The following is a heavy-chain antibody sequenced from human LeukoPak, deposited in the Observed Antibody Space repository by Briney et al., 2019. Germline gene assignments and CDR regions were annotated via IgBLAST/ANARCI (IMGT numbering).Heavy chain of an antibody. CDR3: TDETQFAWLFLFFDF. Sequence: PGGALRLSCGVSGLKFSDAWMSWVRQAPGKGLEWVVRIKSKGAGGTTEYAAPLKGRFIISRDDSKNMVYLDMNNLKSEGTAVYYCTDETQFAWLFLFFDFWGRGTLVTVSS. V-gene: IGHV3-15*01. D-gene: IGHD3-9*01. CDR2: IKSKGAGGTT. CDR1: GLKFSDAW. J-gene: IGHJ4*02.